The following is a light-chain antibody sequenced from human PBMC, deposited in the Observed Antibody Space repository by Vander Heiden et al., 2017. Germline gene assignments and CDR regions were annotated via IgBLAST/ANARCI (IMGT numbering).Light chain of an antibody. CDR2: TAS. CDR1: QGISRG. V-gene: IGKV1-12*01. Sequence: DIQMTQSPSSVYASVGDRVTITCRASQGISRGLAWFQKKPGRAPKLLIYTASTLQGGVPSRFSGSGYGTDFTLTISGRQPEDFAPYYCQQCNSFRSISFGGGTQVAVK. CDR3: QQCNSFRSIS. J-gene: IGKJ4*01.